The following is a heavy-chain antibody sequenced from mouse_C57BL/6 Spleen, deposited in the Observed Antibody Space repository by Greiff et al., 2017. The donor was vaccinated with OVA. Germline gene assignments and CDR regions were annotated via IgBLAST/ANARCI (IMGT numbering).Heavy chain of an antibody. CDR1: GFTFSSYG. CDR3: ARDYYGSSYYYAMDY. CDR2: ISSGGSYT. D-gene: IGHD1-1*01. J-gene: IGHJ4*01. Sequence: DVMLVESGGDLVKPGGSLKLSCAASGFTFSSYGMSWVRQTPDKRLEWVATISSGGSYTYYPDSVKGRFTISRDNAKNTLYLQMSSLKSEDTAMYYCARDYYGSSYYYAMDYWGQGTSVTVSS. V-gene: IGHV5-6*02.